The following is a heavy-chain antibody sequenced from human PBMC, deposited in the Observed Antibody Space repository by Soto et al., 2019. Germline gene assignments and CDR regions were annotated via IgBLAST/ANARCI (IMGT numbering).Heavy chain of an antibody. CDR2: IYYSGST. D-gene: IGHD1-26*01. V-gene: IGHV4-59*01. J-gene: IGHJ4*02. CDR1: GGSISSYY. Sequence: SETLSLTCTVSGGSISSYYWSWIRQPPGKGLEWIGYIYYSGSTNYNPSLKSRVTISVDTSKNQFSLKLSSVTAADTAVYYCARGKDYYLTGGYFDDWGQGTLVTVSS. CDR3: ARGKDYYLTGGYFDD.